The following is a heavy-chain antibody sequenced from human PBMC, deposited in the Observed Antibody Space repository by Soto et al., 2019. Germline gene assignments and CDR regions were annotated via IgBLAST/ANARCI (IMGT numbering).Heavy chain of an antibody. V-gene: IGHV3-23*01. CDR2: ISGSGSST. CDR1: GFTFSSYA. J-gene: IGHJ3*02. CDR3: ARRSPSWAFDI. Sequence: EVQLWESGGGLVQPGGSLRLSCAASGFTFSSYAMSWVRQAPGKGLEWVSVISGSGSSTYYADSVKGRFTISRDNSKNTLDLQMNSLRAEDTALYYCARRSPSWAFDIWGQWTMVTVSS. D-gene: IGHD2-15*01.